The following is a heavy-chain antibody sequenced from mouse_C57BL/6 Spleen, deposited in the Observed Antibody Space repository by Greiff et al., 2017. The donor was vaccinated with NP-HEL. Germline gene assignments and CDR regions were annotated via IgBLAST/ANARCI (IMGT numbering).Heavy chain of an antibody. J-gene: IGHJ2*01. CDR3: ARSPSKDYFDY. D-gene: IGHD6-1*01. Sequence: QVQLQQPGAELVMPGASVKLSCKASGYTFTSYWMHWVKQRPGHGLEWIGEIDPSDSYTNYNQKFKGKSTLTVDKSSSTAYMQLSSLTSEDSAVYYCARSPSKDYFDYWGQGTTLTVSS. CDR2: IDPSDSYT. V-gene: IGHV1-69*01. CDR1: GYTFTSYW.